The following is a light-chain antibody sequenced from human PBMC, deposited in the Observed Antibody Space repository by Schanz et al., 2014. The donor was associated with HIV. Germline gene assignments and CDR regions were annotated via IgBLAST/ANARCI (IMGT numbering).Light chain of an antibody. V-gene: IGKV3-20*01. Sequence: IVLTQSPGTLSLSPGERGTLSCRASQSISSSLLAWYQKKPGQAPTLLIYAASSRASGIPDRFSGSGSGAEFTITISGQEPEDFEVYYCHHYGGSFGPGTTVDYK. CDR3: HHYGGS. J-gene: IGKJ3*01. CDR2: AAS. CDR1: QSISSSL.